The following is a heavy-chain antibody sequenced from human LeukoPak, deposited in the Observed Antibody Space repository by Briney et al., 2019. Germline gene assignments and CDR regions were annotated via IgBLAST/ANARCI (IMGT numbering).Heavy chain of an antibody. D-gene: IGHD5-12*01. CDR2: INPNNGGT. CDR1: GYSFTGYY. CDR3: AKDQNTGYANNWFDP. V-gene: IGHV1-2*02. Sequence: ASVKVSCKASGYSFTGYYIHWVRQAPGQGLEWMEWINPNNGGTNFAQKFQGRVTMTRDTSISTAYMELSRLRSDDTAIYYCAKDQNTGYANNWFDPWGQGTLVTVSS. J-gene: IGHJ5*02.